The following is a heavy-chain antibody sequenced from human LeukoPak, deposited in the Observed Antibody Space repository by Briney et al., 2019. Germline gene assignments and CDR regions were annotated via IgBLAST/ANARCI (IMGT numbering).Heavy chain of an antibody. CDR3: ARTTVTFYYYYYYMDV. CDR1: GGSFSGYY. D-gene: IGHD4-11*01. V-gene: IGHV4-34*01. Sequence: SETLSLTCAVYGGSFSGYYWSWIRQPPGKGLEWIGEINHSVSTNYNPSLKSGVTISVDTSKNQFSLKLSSVTAADTAVYYCARTTVTFYYYYYYMDVWGKGTTVTVSS. J-gene: IGHJ6*03. CDR2: INHSVST.